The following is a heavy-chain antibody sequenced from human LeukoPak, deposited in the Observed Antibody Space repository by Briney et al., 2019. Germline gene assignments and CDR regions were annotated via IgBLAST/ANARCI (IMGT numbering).Heavy chain of an antibody. CDR3: ARGPPNWGYDY. D-gene: IGHD7-27*01. CDR2: MSPNSGDT. J-gene: IGHJ4*02. CDR1: GYTYTSYD. V-gene: IGHV1-8*01. Sequence: ASVKVSCKASGYTYTSYDFNWVRQATGQRPEWMGWMSPNSGDTGYAQKFQDRVTMTRNTSISTAYMELSSLRSDDTAVYYCARGPPNWGYDYWGPGTLVTVSS.